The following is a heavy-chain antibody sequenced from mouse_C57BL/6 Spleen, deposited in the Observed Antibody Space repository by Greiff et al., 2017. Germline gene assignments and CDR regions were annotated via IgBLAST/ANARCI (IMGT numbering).Heavy chain of an antibody. CDR3: TTNYGSSRDWYFDV. Sequence: EVQLQQSGAELVRPGASVKLSCTASGFNIKDDYMHWVKQRPEQGLEWIGWIDPENGDTEYASKFQGKATITADTSSNTAYLQLSSLTSEDTAVYYCTTNYGSSRDWYFDVWGTGTTVTVSS. V-gene: IGHV14-4*01. D-gene: IGHD1-1*01. J-gene: IGHJ1*03. CDR1: GFNIKDDY. CDR2: IDPENGDT.